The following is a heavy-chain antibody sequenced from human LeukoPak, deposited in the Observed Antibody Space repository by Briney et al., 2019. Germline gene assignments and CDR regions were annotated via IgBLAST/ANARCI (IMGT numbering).Heavy chain of an antibody. CDR3: AKVRVAATAAIDY. V-gene: IGHV3-30*10. CDR2: ISYDGSDK. J-gene: IGHJ4*02. D-gene: IGHD2-15*01. Sequence: GGSLRLSCTVSGFTFSNFALHWVRQAPGKGLEWVAVISYDGSDKYYTDSVKGRFTISRDSSKNTLYLQMNSLRAEDTAVYYCAKVRVAATAAIDYWGQGTLVTVSS. CDR1: GFTFSNFA.